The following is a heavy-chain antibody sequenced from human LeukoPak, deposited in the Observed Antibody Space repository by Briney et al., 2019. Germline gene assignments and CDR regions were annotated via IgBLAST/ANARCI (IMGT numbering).Heavy chain of an antibody. CDR3: ARGQDYYGSGNLDP. Sequence: GGSLRLSCAASGFTFSTFAMTWVRQAPGKGLEWVAVIWYDGSNKYYADSVKGRFTISRDNSKNTLYLQMNSLRAEDTAVYYCARGQDYYGSGNLDPWGQGTLVTVSS. J-gene: IGHJ5*02. D-gene: IGHD3-10*01. CDR2: IWYDGSNK. V-gene: IGHV3-33*08. CDR1: GFTFSTFA.